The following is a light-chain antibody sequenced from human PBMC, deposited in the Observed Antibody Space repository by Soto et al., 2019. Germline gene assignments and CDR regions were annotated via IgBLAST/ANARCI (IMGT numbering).Light chain of an antibody. CDR2: DND. V-gene: IGLV1-40*01. Sequence: QCVLTQPPSVSGAPGQRVTISCTGSSSNMGAGFNVHWYQYIPGTAPRLLIYDNDSRPSGVPDRFSGSKSGTSASLAISGLQAEDEAHYYCQSFWMFGGGTQLTVL. J-gene: IGLJ3*02. CDR3: QSFWM. CDR1: SSNMGAGFN.